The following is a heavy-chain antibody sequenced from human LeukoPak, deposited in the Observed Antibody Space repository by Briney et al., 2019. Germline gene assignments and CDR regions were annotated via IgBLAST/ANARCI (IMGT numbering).Heavy chain of an antibody. Sequence: GGSLRLSCAASGFTFSSYSMNWVRQAPGKGLEWVSSISSSSSYIYYADSVKGRFTISRDNSKNTLYLQMNSLRADDTAVYYCARDRYYDVLGRDAFDLWGQGTMVTVSS. CDR3: ARDRYYDVLGRDAFDL. D-gene: IGHD3-3*01. CDR1: GFTFSSYS. J-gene: IGHJ3*01. CDR2: ISSSSSYI. V-gene: IGHV3-21*04.